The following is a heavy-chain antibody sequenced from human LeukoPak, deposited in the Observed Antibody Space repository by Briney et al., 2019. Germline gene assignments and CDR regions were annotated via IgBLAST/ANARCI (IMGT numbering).Heavy chain of an antibody. V-gene: IGHV3-30*18. Sequence: GGSLRLSCGASGFSFISYGMHWVRQAPGKGLEWVGVISDAGRSKHYADSVKGRFTISRDNSKDPLYLQMNSLRAEATAVYYCAKPTSDYGDYVSYFHHWGQGTLVTVSS. CDR1: GFSFISYG. J-gene: IGHJ4*02. CDR2: ISDAGRSK. CDR3: AKPTSDYGDYVSYFHH. D-gene: IGHD4-17*01.